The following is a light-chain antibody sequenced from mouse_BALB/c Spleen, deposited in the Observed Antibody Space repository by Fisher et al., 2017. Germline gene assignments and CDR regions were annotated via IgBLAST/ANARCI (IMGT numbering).Light chain of an antibody. V-gene: IGKV4-57*01. Sequence: IVITQSTAIMSASLGEEITLTCSASSSVRYMHWYQQKSGTSPKLWIYDTSNLASGVPARFSGSGSGTSYSLTISRMEAEDAATYYCQQWSSYPPITFGAVTKLELK. J-gene: IGKJ5*01. CDR3: QQWSSYPPIT. CDR2: DTS. CDR1: SSVRY.